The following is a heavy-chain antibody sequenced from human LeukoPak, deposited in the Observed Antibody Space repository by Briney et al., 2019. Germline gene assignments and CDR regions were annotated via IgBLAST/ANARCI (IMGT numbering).Heavy chain of an antibody. J-gene: IGHJ4*02. D-gene: IGHD6-13*01. Sequence: GESLKISCKGSGYRFTNHWIGWVRQMPGKGLEWMAIIYAGDSDTRYSPSFQGQVTTSVDKSISTAYLQWSSLKASDTAIYYCVTAAHFDYWGQGTLVTVSS. CDR1: GYRFTNHW. CDR3: VTAAHFDY. CDR2: IYAGDSDT. V-gene: IGHV5-51*01.